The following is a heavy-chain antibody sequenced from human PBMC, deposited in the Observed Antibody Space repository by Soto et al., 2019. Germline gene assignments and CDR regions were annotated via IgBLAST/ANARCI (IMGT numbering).Heavy chain of an antibody. J-gene: IGHJ4*02. D-gene: IGHD3-22*01. CDR1: GFTFSSYS. Sequence: EVQLVESGGGLVQPGGSLRLSCAASGFTFSSYSMNWVRQAPGKGLEWVSYISSSSSTIYYADSVKGRFTISRDNAKNSLYLQMNSLRDEDTAVYYCAREPYYDSSGYYYRSDYWGQGTLVTVSS. CDR2: ISSSSSTI. CDR3: AREPYYDSSGYYYRSDY. V-gene: IGHV3-48*02.